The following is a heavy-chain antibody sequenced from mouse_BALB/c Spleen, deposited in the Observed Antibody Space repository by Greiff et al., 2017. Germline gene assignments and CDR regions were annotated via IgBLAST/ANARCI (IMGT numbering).Heavy chain of an antibody. CDR3: YCPGY. Sequence: QVQLKESGPELVKPGASVKISCKASGYAFSSSWMNWVKQRPGQGLEWIGRIYPGDGDTNYNGKFKGKATLTADKSSSTAYMQLSSLTSVDSAVYFCYCPGYWGQGTTLTVSS. J-gene: IGHJ2*01. D-gene: IGHD2-1*01. CDR1: GYAFSSSW. CDR2: IYPGDGDT. V-gene: IGHV1-82*01.